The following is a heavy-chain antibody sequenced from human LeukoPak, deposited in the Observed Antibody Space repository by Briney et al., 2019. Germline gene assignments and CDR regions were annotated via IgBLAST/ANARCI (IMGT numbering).Heavy chain of an antibody. CDR2: ISAYNGNT. CDR1: GYTLTSYG. J-gene: IGHJ3*02. CDR3: ARGWELYDAFDI. Sequence: ASVKVSCKASGYTLTSYGISWVRQAPGQGLEWMGWISAYNGNTNYAQKLQGRVTVTTDTSTSTAYMELRSLRSDDTAVYYCARGWELYDAFDIWGQGTMVTVSS. D-gene: IGHD1-26*01. V-gene: IGHV1-18*01.